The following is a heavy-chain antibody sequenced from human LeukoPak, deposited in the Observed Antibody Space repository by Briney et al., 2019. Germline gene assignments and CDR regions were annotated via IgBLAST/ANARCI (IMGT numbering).Heavy chain of an antibody. J-gene: IGHJ4*02. D-gene: IGHD1-26*01. CDR1: GASLSGSNYY. CDR2: IYYSGST. Sequence: PSETLSLTCTVSGASLSGSNYYWGWMRQPPGKGLEWIGNIYYSGSTYYNPSLKSRVTISVDTSKNQFSLKLSSVTAADTAVYYCARDDPYSLGYWGQGTLVTVSS. V-gene: IGHV4-39*07. CDR3: ARDDPYSLGY.